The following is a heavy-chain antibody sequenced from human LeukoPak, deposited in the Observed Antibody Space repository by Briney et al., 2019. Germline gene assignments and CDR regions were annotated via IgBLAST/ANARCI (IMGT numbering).Heavy chain of an antibody. V-gene: IGHV1-46*01. CDR2: INPSGGST. Sequence: GASVKVSCKASGYTFTSYYMHWVRQAPGQGLEWMGIINPSGGSTSYAQKFQGRVTMTRDTSTSTVYMELSSLRSEDTAVYYCARVGGNMVRGATRDYYGMDVWGKGTTVTVSS. CDR1: GYTFTSYY. D-gene: IGHD3-10*01. J-gene: IGHJ6*04. CDR3: ARVGGNMVRGATRDYYGMDV.